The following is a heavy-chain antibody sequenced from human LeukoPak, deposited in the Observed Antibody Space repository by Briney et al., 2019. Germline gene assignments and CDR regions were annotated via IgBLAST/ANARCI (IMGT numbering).Heavy chain of an antibody. V-gene: IGHV3-30-3*01. D-gene: IGHD6-13*01. J-gene: IGHJ4*02. CDR2: ISYDGSNK. Sequence: GRSLRLSCAASGFTFSSYAMHWDRQAPGKGLEWVAVISYDGSNKYYADSVKGRFTISRDNSKNTLYLQMNSLRAEDTAVYYCAREPPLGYWGQGTLVTVSS. CDR3: AREPPLGY. CDR1: GFTFSSYA.